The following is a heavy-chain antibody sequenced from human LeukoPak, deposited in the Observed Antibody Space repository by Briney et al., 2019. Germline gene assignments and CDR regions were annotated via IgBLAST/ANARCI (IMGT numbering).Heavy chain of an antibody. CDR3: ARAHRYSGSYSVNFDY. CDR1: GFSVSSFS. CDR2: ITWSNNI. Sequence: GGSLRLSCAASGFSVSSFSMNWVRQAPGKGLEWASHITWSNNIYYADSVKGRSTISRDSAKNSLFLQMNSLRSEDTAVYYCARAHRYSGSYSVNFDYWGQGTLVTVSS. J-gene: IGHJ4*02. D-gene: IGHD1-26*01. V-gene: IGHV3-48*01.